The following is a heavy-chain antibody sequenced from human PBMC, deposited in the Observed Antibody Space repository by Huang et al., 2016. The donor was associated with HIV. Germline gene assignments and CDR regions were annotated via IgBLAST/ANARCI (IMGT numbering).Heavy chain of an antibody. V-gene: IGHV4-39*01. Sequence: QLQLQESGSGLVKPSETLSLTCSVSGGSISSTCYYWGWIRQPPGKGLEWIGSIYYSGSTYHHPALESRVTISVDTSKNQFSLKLSSVTAADTAVYYCARHSSYLSYYYRSGNPRYYFDFWGQGTLVTVSS. CDR2: IYYSGST. D-gene: IGHD3-10*01. CDR3: ARHSSYLSYYYRSGNPRYYFDF. J-gene: IGHJ4*02. CDR1: GGSISSTCYY.